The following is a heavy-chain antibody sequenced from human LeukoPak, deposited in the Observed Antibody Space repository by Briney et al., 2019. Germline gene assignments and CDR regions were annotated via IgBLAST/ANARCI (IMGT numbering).Heavy chain of an antibody. D-gene: IGHD3-10*01. Sequence: GGALRLSSAPPGFTVSSTSIYGGCDGLGGGVRCVSLIYAGGSSSYADSVKGRFTFSRDNSNNTLYLHMNSLRAEDTAVYYCARVGDSRYSYAMDVWGKGATVTVCS. V-gene: IGHV3-53*01. CDR2: IYAGGSS. J-gene: IGHJ6*03. CDR3: ARVGDSRYSYAMDV. CDR1: GFTVSSTS.